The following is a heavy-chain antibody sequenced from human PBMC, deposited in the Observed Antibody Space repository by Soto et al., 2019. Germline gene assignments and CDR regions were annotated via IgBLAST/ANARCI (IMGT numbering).Heavy chain of an antibody. V-gene: IGHV4-4*02. D-gene: IGHD5-18*01. CDR2: NYHSGST. Sequence: ASETLSLTCAVSGCSISSSNWWWWVRQPRGERLEWTGVNYHSGSTNYNPSLKSRVTISVDKSKNQFYLKLSTVTAADTAVYYWASVRRYSYGSRGYYGMDVWGQGTTVTVSS. CDR1: GCSISSSNW. CDR3: ASVRRYSYGSRGYYGMDV. J-gene: IGHJ6*02.